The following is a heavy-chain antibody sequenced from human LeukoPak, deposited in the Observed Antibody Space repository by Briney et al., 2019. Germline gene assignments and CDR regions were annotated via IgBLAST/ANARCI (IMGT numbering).Heavy chain of an antibody. V-gene: IGHV3-21*01. CDR3: ARSVEAGYMDV. CDR1: GFTFSSYS. J-gene: IGHJ6*03. CDR2: ISSSSSYI. Sequence: GGSLRLSCAASGFTFSSYSMNWVRQAPGKGLEWVSSISSSSSYIYYADSVKGRFTISRDNAKNSLYLQMNSLRGEDTAVYYCARSVEAGYMDVWGKGTTVTISS. D-gene: IGHD3-10*01.